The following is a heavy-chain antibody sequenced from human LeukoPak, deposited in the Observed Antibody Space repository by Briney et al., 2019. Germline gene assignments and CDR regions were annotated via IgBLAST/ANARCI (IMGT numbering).Heavy chain of an antibody. V-gene: IGHV1-2*02. CDR3: ARDPPGWYLGYYFDY. Sequence: ASVKVSCKASGYTFTGYYMHWVRQAPGQGLEWMGWINPNSGGTNYAQKFQGRVTMTRDTSISTAYMELSRLRSDDTAVYYCARDPPGWYLGYYFDYWGQGTLVTVSS. CDR1: GYTFTGYY. CDR2: INPNSGGT. J-gene: IGHJ4*02. D-gene: IGHD6-19*01.